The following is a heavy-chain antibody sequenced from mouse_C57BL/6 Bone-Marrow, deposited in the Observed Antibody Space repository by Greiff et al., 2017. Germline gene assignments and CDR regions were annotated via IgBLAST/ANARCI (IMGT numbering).Heavy chain of an antibody. D-gene: IGHD2-3*01. CDR3: TTYPFYDNYAMDY. V-gene: IGHV14-4*01. Sequence: EVQLQQSGAELVRPGASVQLSCTASGFNIKDDYMHWVKQRPEQGLEWIGWIDPENGDTEYASKFQGKATITADTSSNTAYLQLSSLTSEDTAVYYGTTYPFYDNYAMDYWGQGTSVTVSS. J-gene: IGHJ4*01. CDR2: IDPENGDT. CDR1: GFNIKDDY.